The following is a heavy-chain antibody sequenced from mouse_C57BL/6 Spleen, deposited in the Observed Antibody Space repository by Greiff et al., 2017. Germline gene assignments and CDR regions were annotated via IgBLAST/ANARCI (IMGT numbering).Heavy chain of an antibody. CDR3: VRDFTTGADWYFDV. J-gene: IGHJ1*03. Sequence: EVKLVESGGGLVQPKGSLKLSCAASGFTFNTYAMHWVRQAPGKGLEWVARIRSKSSNYATYYADSVKDRFTISRDDSQSMLYLQMNNLKTEDTAMYYCVRDFTTGADWYFDVWGTGTTVTVSS. CDR1: GFTFNTYA. CDR2: IRSKSSNYAT. D-gene: IGHD1-1*01. V-gene: IGHV10-3*01.